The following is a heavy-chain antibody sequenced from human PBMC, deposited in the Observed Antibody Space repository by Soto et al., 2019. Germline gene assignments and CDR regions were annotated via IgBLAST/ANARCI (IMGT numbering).Heavy chain of an antibody. Sequence: GGSLRLSCAASGFTFSSYAMHWVRQAPGKGLEWVADISYDGSNKYYADSVKGRFTISRDNSKNTLYLQMNSLRAEDTAVYYCARSISGSYYYYYGMDVWGQGTTVTVSS. V-gene: IGHV3-30-3*01. CDR1: GFTFSSYA. J-gene: IGHJ6*02. CDR2: ISYDGSNK. D-gene: IGHD1-26*01. CDR3: ARSISGSYYYYYGMDV.